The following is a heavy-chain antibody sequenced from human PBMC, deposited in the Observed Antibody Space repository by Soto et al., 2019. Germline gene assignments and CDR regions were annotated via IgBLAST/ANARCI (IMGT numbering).Heavy chain of an antibody. J-gene: IGHJ4*02. CDR3: ARDDEGGSECDLGY. CDR1: GFTFSSSV. Sequence: QVQLVESGGGVVQPGRSLTLSCAASGFTFSSSVMHWVRQTPDKGLEWVAFISRYGSKAYYADSVKGRFTISRDNSKNTLYLEMNNLRVEDTAVYYCARDDEGGSECDLGYWGQGHLVTVSS. V-gene: IGHV3-30-3*01. CDR2: ISRYGSKA. D-gene: IGHD1-26*01.